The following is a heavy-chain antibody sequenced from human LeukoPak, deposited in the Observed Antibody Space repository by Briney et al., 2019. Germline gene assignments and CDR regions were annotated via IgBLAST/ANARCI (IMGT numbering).Heavy chain of an antibody. CDR2: IRSSSSTE. CDR3: VRGFTLGAH. D-gene: IGHD3-3*02. J-gene: IGHJ4*02. V-gene: IGHV3-48*01. Sequence: PGGSLRLSCVASGFTFSTYSMNWVRQAPGKGLEWISHIRSSSSTEYYADSVKGRFTISRDNAKNALYLQMNSLRAEDTAVNYCVRGFTLGAHWGQGTLVTVSS. CDR1: GFTFSTYS.